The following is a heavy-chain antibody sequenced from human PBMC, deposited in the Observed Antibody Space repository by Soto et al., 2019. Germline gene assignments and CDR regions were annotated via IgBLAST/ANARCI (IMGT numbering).Heavy chain of an antibody. CDR3: ARGPHGSGGSCYSGL. Sequence: QVQLVQSGAEVKKPGSSVKVSCKASGGTFSSYGISWVRQAPGQGLEWMGGIIPIFGTANYAQQFQGIVTITADESTITAYMELSSLRSEDTAVYSCARGPHGSGGSCYSGLWGQGTLVTVSS. J-gene: IGHJ4*02. V-gene: IGHV1-69*01. CDR2: IIPIFGTA. D-gene: IGHD2-15*01. CDR1: GGTFSSYG.